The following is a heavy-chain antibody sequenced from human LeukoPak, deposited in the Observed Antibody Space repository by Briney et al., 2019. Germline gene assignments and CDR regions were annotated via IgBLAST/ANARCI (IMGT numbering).Heavy chain of an antibody. V-gene: IGHV3-33*06. CDR3: AKDRWQQSELFDY. CDR1: GFTFSSYG. D-gene: IGHD6-13*01. Sequence: GGSLRLSCAASGFTFSSYGMHWVRQARGKGLEWVAVIWYDGSNKYYADSVKGRFTISRDNSKNTLYLQMNSLRAEDTAVYYCAKDRWQQSELFDYWGQGTLVTVSS. CDR2: IWYDGSNK. J-gene: IGHJ4*02.